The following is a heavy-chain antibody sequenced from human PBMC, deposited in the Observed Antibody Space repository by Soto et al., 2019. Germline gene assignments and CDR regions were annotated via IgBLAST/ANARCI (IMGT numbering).Heavy chain of an antibody. J-gene: IGHJ4*02. CDR2: MDPNTGNT. V-gene: IGHV1-8*01. D-gene: IGHD6-13*01. CDR3: ARGRYSISWLLDV. CDR1: GYTFTSYD. Sequence: ASVKVSCKASGYTFTSYDINWVRQATGQGLEWMGWMDPNTGNTGFAQKFQGRVTMSRNTSISTAYMELSSLRSEDTAVYYCARGRYSISWLLDVWGQGTLVTVSS.